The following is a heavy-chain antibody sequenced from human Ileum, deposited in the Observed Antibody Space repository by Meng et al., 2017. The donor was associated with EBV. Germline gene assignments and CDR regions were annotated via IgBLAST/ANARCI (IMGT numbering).Heavy chain of an antibody. D-gene: IGHD4-17*01. CDR3: VRRQKSDGDYAHFDH. Sequence: QLQLQESGPGLVKPSGTLSLTGTVSGGPTSSSSCLGDWIRQPPGKGLEWIGSMEYSGRSAYNPSLDSRVTISVDTSKNQFSLKLSSVTAADTAVYYCVRRQKSDGDYAHFDHWGQGNLVTVSS. J-gene: IGHJ4*02. CDR1: GGPTSSSSCL. CDR2: MEYSGRS. V-gene: IGHV4-39*01.